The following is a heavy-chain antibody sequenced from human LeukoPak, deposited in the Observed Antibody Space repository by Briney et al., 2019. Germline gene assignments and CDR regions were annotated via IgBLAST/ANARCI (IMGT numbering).Heavy chain of an antibody. CDR3: ASARGSYNWNYHWFDP. CDR1: GHTFTSYG. CDR2: ISAYNGNT. J-gene: IGHJ5*02. Sequence: EASVNVSCKASGHTFTSYGISWVRQAPGQGLELMGWISAYNGNTNYAQKLQGRVTMTTDTSTSTAYMELRSLRSDDTAVYYCASARGSYNWNYHWFDPWGQGTLVSVSS. D-gene: IGHD1-7*01. V-gene: IGHV1-18*01.